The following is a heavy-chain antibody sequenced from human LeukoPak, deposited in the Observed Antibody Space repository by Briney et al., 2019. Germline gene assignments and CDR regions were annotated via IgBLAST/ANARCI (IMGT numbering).Heavy chain of an antibody. J-gene: IGHJ6*03. V-gene: IGHV3-21*01. Sequence: GGSLRLSCAASGFTFSSYSMNWVRQAPGKGLEWVSSISSSSSYIYYADSVKGRFTISRDNAKNSLYLQMNSLRAEDTAVYYCARVGIVVVVAAEYYYYYYYMDVWGKGTTVTVSS. CDR1: GFTFSSYS. CDR2: ISSSSSYI. CDR3: ARVGIVVVVAAEYYYYYYYMDV. D-gene: IGHD2-15*01.